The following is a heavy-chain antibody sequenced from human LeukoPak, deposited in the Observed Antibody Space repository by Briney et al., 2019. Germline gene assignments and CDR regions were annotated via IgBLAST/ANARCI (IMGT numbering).Heavy chain of an antibody. V-gene: IGHV4-34*01. Sequence: SETLSLTCGVYGGSFSGYYWTWIRQPPGKGLVWIGEINHSGITNYNPSLKSRVTISIDTSKSQFSLKLNSVTAADTAVYYCSRGLSDVYWGQGTLVTVSS. CDR2: INHSGIT. J-gene: IGHJ4*02. CDR1: GGSFSGYY. CDR3: SRGLSDVY.